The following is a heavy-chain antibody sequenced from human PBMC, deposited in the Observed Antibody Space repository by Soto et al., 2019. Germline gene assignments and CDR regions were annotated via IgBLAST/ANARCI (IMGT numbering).Heavy chain of an antibody. D-gene: IGHD2-2*01. V-gene: IGHV1-46*01. CDR1: GYTFTSYY. CDR2: INPSGGST. Sequence: GASVKVSCKASGYTFTSYYMHWVRQAPGQGLEWMGIINPSGGSTSYAQKFQGRVTMTRDTSTSTVYMELSSLRSEDTAVYYCARDRRYCSSTSCSDDAFDIWGQGTMVTVSS. CDR3: ARDRRYCSSTSCSDDAFDI. J-gene: IGHJ3*02.